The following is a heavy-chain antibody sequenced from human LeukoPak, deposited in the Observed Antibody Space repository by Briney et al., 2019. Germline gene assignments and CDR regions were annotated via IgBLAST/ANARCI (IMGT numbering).Heavy chain of an antibody. CDR3: ARRAGTQGGTHFDY. J-gene: IGHJ4*02. Sequence: GASVKVSCKASGYTFTSYGISWVRQAPGQELEWMGWISAYNGNTNYAQKLQGRVTMTTDTSTSTAYMELRSLRSDDTAVYYCARRAGTQGGTHFDYWGQGTLVTVSS. CDR1: GYTFTSYG. D-gene: IGHD6-19*01. V-gene: IGHV1-18*01. CDR2: ISAYNGNT.